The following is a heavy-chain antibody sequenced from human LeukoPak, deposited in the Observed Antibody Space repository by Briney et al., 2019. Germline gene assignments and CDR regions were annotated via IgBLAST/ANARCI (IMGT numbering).Heavy chain of an antibody. CDR1: GFTFSSYW. J-gene: IGHJ5*02. D-gene: IGHD2-15*01. V-gene: IGHV3-74*01. Sequence: GGSLRLSSAASGFTFSSYWMHWVRQAPGKGLVWVSRIKSDGSTTNYADSVKGRFTISRDNAENTLYLQMISLRVEDTAVYYCTRRVSTTRWFDPWGQGTLVTVSS. CDR3: TRRVSTTRWFDP. CDR2: IKSDGSTT.